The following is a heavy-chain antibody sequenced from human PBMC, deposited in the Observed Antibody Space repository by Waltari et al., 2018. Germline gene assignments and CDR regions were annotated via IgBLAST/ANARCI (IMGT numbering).Heavy chain of an antibody. CDR3: AKDMGLLLWFRELSD. CDR2: ISGSGGRT. CDR1: GFTFSSYA. Sequence: EVQLLESGGGLVQPGGSLRLSCAASGFTFSSYAMSWVRQAPGTGLEWVSAISGSGGRTYYADSVKGRFTISRDNSKNTLYLQMNSLRAEDTAVYYCAKDMGLLLWFRELSDWGQGTLVTVSS. V-gene: IGHV3-23*01. J-gene: IGHJ4*02. D-gene: IGHD3-10*01.